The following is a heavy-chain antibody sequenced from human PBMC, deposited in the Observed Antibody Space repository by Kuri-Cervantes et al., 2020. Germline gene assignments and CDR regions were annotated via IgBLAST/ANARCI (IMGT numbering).Heavy chain of an antibody. J-gene: IGHJ6*04. Sequence: GGSLRLSCAASGFIFSSHSMNWVRQAPGKGLEWISHISSSGRTVYFAESVKGRFTISRDNVKNSVYLQMSSLRDEDTAVYYCARDRPPYYGPGNYVDVWGKGTTVTVSS. CDR2: ISSSGRTV. V-gene: IGHV3-48*02. CDR1: GFIFSSHS. D-gene: IGHD3-10*01. CDR3: ARDRPPYYGPGNYVDV.